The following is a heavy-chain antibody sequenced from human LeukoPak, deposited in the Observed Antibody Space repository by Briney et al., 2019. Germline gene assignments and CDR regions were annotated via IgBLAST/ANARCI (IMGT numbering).Heavy chain of an antibody. Sequence: SETLSLTCAVYGGSFSGYYWSWIRQPPGKGLEWIGEINHSGSTNYNPPLKSRVTISVDTSKNQFSLKLSSVTAADTAVYYCARALIPLDYYGSGGYYIARFWIYAGGQRTLVSVSS. V-gene: IGHV4-34*01. CDR3: ARALIPLDYYGSGGYYIARFWIYA. CDR2: INHSGST. CDR1: GGSFSGYY. J-gene: IGHJ5*02. D-gene: IGHD3-10*01.